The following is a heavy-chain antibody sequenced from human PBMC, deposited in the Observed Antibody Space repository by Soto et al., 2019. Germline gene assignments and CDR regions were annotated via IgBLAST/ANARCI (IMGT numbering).Heavy chain of an antibody. V-gene: IGHV3-23*01. CDR1: GFTCSSYG. D-gene: IGHD1-1*01. Sequence: GGSLRLSCASSGFTCSSYGMRLVRQAPGKGLEWVSVIRSSGDRTYYADSVKGRFTISRDNSKNTLYMQMNSLRAEDTAVYYCAKQQGPGTPYYYAMDVWGQGTTVTVSS. CDR3: AKQQGPGTPYYYAMDV. J-gene: IGHJ6*02. CDR2: IRSSGDRT.